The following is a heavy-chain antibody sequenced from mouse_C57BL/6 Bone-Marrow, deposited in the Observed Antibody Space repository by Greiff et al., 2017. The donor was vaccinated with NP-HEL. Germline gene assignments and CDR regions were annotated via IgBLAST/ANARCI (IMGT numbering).Heavy chain of an antibody. D-gene: IGHD4-1*01. V-gene: IGHV5-12*01. J-gene: IGHJ3*01. CDR1: GFTFSDYY. CDR2: ISNGGGST. Sequence: EVQVVESGGGLVQPGGSLKLSCAASGFTFSDYYMYWVRQTPEKRLEWVAYISNGGGSTYYPDTVKGRFTISRDNAKNTLYLQMSRLKAEDTAMYYCARQTGKKPFAYWGQGTLVTVSA. CDR3: ARQTGKKPFAY.